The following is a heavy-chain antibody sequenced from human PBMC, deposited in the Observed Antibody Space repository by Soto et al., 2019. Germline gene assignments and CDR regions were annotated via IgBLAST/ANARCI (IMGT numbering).Heavy chain of an antibody. J-gene: IGHJ6*02. CDR3: AGLAVAGITPNPYYYYYGMDV. D-gene: IGHD6-19*01. V-gene: IGHV4-39*01. CDR2: IYYSGST. Sequence: SETLSLTCTVSGGSISSSSYYWGWIRQPPGKGLEWIGSIYYSGSTYYNPSLKSRVTISVDTSKNQFSLKLSSVTAADTAVYYCAGLAVAGITPNPYYYYYGMDVGGQGTRVTVSS. CDR1: GGSISSSSYY.